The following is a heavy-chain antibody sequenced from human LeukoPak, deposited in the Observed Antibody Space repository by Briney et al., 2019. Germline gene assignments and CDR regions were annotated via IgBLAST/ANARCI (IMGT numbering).Heavy chain of an antibody. Sequence: PSETLSLTCTVSGGSISSSSYYWGWIRQPPGKGLEWIGSIFYSGSTYYNPSLKSRATISVDKSKNQFSLKLSSVTAADTAVYYCARGTLWDGGNPLYDYYYYMDVWGKGTTVTVSS. CDR2: IFYSGST. CDR3: ARGTLWDGGNPLYDYYYYMDV. D-gene: IGHD4-23*01. J-gene: IGHJ6*03. CDR1: GGSISSSSYY. V-gene: IGHV4-39*07.